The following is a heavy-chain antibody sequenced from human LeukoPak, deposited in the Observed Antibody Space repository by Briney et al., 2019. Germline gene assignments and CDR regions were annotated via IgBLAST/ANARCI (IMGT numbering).Heavy chain of an antibody. Sequence: ASVKVSCKASGYTFTGYYMHWVRQAPGQGLEWMGRINPNSGGTNYAQKFQGRVTMTRDTSISTAYMELSRLRSDDTAVYYCARTHYYYDSSGFAEGYMDVWGKGTTVTVSS. D-gene: IGHD3-22*01. CDR1: GYTFTGYY. CDR2: INPNSGGT. CDR3: ARTHYYYDSSGFAEGYMDV. V-gene: IGHV1-2*06. J-gene: IGHJ6*03.